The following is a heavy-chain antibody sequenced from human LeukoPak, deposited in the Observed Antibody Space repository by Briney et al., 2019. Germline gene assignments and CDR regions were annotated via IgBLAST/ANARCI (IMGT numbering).Heavy chain of an antibody. V-gene: IGHV1-46*01. CDR2: INPSGGST. Sequence: ASVKVSCKASGYTFTSYYMHWVRQAPGQGLEWMGIINPSGGSTSYAQKFQGRVTMARDTSTSTVYMELSSLRSEDTAVYYCARVGVRHTGDDYWGQGTLVTVSS. CDR3: ARVGVRHTGDDY. D-gene: IGHD3-3*01. CDR1: GYTFTSYY. J-gene: IGHJ4*02.